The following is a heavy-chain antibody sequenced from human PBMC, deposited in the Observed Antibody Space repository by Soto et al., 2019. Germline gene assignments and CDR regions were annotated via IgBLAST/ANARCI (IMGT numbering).Heavy chain of an antibody. CDR1: GFTFSNYW. CDR3: ARSYCPSDWCNHALLDS. V-gene: IGHV3-7*01. CDR2: MNQDGSGT. D-gene: IGHD2-21*01. J-gene: IGHJ5*02. Sequence: GGSLRLSCAASGFTFSNYWMNWVRQAPGKGLEWVANMNQDGSGTKYVDSVKGRFTISRDNAKNLLYLEINTLRSEDTAIYYCARSYCPSDWCNHALLDSWGQGALVTVSS.